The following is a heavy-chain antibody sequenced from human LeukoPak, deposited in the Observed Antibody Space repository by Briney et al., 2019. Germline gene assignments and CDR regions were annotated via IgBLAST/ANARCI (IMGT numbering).Heavy chain of an antibody. CDR1: GYTLTELS. J-gene: IGHJ4*02. CDR2: FDPEDGET. Sequence: ASVKVSCKVSGYTLTELSMHWVRQAPGKGLEWMGGFDPEDGETIYAQKFQGRVTMTEDTSTDTAYMELSSLRSEDTAVYYCARDLGGGDPVDYWGQGTLVTVSS. D-gene: IGHD2-21*02. V-gene: IGHV1-24*01. CDR3: ARDLGGGDPVDY.